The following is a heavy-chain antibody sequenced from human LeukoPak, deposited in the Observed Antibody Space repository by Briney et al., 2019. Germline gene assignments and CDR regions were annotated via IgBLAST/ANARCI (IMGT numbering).Heavy chain of an antibody. CDR3: ARDSYTTSGIFSWDDTFDI. CDR2: IYYSGST. CDR1: GGSMTSYY. D-gene: IGHD2/OR15-2a*01. J-gene: IGHJ3*02. Sequence: PSETLSLTCTVSGGSMTSYYWSWVRQPPGKGLEWIGHIYYSGSTNYNSSLKSRVTMSVDTSKNQFSLKVNSVTAADTPVYYCARDSYTTSGIFSWDDTFDIWGQGTMVTVAS. V-gene: IGHV4-59*01.